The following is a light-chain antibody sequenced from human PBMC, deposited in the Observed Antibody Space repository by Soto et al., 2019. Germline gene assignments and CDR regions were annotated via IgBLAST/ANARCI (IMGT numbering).Light chain of an antibody. V-gene: IGKV1-9*01. CDR2: AAS. CDR1: QGIRSY. J-gene: IGKJ1*01. CDR3: LQDYNYPRT. Sequence: IQLIQSPSFLSAFVGDSLTIPCPAIQGIRSYLEWYQQKSGKAPKLLIYAASTLQSGVPSRFRGSGSGTEFTLTISSLQPEDFEPYYCLQDYNYPRTFGQGTKVDIK.